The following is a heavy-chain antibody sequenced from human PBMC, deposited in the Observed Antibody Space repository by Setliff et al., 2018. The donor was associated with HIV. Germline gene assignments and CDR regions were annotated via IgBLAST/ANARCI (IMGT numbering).Heavy chain of an antibody. J-gene: IGHJ5*02. CDR2: INPNSGGT. CDR1: GYTFTGYY. CDR3: ARGGGYCTNGLCYNRWFDP. Sequence: ASVKVSCKASGYTFTGYYMHWVRQAPGQGLEWMGWINPNSGGTNYAQKFQGRVTMTRKTSISTAYMDLSRLKSHDTAVYYCARGGGYCTNGLCYNRWFDPWSQGTPVTVSS. V-gene: IGHV1-2*02. D-gene: IGHD2-8*01.